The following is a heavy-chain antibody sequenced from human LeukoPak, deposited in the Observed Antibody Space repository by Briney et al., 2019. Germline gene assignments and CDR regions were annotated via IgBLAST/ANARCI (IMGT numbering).Heavy chain of an antibody. CDR2: INSDGSST. Sequence: GGSLRLSCAASGFTFSSYWMHWARQAPGKGLVWVSRINSDGSSTSYADSVKGRFTISRDNAKNTLYLQMNSLRAEDTAVYYCAREDKDGVSRVLYSSGWYTTVGVDCWGQGTLVTVSS. V-gene: IGHV3-74*01. CDR1: GFTFSSYW. CDR3: AREDKDGVSRVLYSSGWYTTVGVDC. J-gene: IGHJ4*02. D-gene: IGHD6-19*01.